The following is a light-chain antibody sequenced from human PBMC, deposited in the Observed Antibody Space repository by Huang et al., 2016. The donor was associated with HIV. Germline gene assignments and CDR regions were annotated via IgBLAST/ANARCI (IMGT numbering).Light chain of an antibody. V-gene: IGKV2-28*01. CDR1: QSLLHSNGNTY. CDR3: MQGLQTWT. CDR2: LGS. Sequence: DIVMVQSPACLSVTPGEAASITCRSSQSLLHSNGNTYLDGYWQKPGQSPQILIYLGSTRASGVPDRFSGSGSGTDFTLRINRVEAGDVGVYYCMQGLQTWTFGQGTKVEI. J-gene: IGKJ1*01.